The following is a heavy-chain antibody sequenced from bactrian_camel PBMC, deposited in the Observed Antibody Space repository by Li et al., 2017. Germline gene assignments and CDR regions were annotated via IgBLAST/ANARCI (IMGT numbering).Heavy chain of an antibody. CDR1: GLPLPSAC. V-gene: IGHV3S1*01. J-gene: IGHJ6*01. Sequence: HVQLVESGGGSVEAGGSLRLSCTAPGLPLPSACLAWFRQAPGKEREGIAAVATGPGRTFYRASLKDRFIISPGKERRAVAVIDMDGKINYADSVKGRFTISQDNAKNTLYLQMNSLKPEDTAMYYCAADFFTGPCGSWFRYSRFGYWGQGTQVTVS. CDR3: RFTISQDNAKNTLYLQMNSLKPEDTAMYYCAADFFTGPCGSWFRYSRFGY. CDR2: VATGPGRT. D-gene: IGHD4*01.